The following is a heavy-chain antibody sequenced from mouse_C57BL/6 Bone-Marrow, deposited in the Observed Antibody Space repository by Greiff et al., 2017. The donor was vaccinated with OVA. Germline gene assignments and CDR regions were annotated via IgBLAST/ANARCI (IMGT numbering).Heavy chain of an antibody. CDR1: GYTFTSYW. CDR3: ANYDGRSFTAFAD. V-gene: IGHV1-50*01. Sequence: QVQLQQPGAELVKPGASVKLSCKASGYTFTSYWMQWVKQRPGQGLEWIGGIDPSDGYTNYNQKFKGKATLTVDTSSSTAYMQLSSLTSEDSAVYYCANYDGRSFTAFADWGKGTLVTVSA. CDR2: IDPSDGYT. J-gene: IGHJ3*01. D-gene: IGHD1-1*01.